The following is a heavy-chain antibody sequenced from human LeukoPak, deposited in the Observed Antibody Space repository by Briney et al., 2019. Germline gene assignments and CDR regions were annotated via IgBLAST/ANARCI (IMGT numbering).Heavy chain of an antibody. J-gene: IGHJ4*02. V-gene: IGHV4-34*01. CDR3: ARIRGFTDY. CDR2: INHSGST. CDR1: GGSFSGYY. Sequence: SETLSLTCAVYGGSFSGYYWSWIRQPSGKGLEWIGEINHSGSTNYNPSLKSRVTISVDTSKNQFSLKLSSVTAADTAVYYCARIRGFTDYWGQGTLVTVSS.